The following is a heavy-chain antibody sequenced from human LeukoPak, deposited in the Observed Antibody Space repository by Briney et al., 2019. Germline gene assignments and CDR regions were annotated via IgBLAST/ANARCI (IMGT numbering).Heavy chain of an antibody. Sequence: SETLSLTCTVSGGSISSGGYYWSWIRQHPGKGLEWIGYIYYSGSTYYNPSLKSRVTISVDTSKNQFSLKLSSVTAADTAVYSCARVLRVRGAPVWYFDLWGRGTLVTVSS. CDR3: ARVLRVRGAPVWYFDL. D-gene: IGHD3-10*01. V-gene: IGHV4-31*03. CDR2: IYYSGST. CDR1: GGSISSGGYY. J-gene: IGHJ2*01.